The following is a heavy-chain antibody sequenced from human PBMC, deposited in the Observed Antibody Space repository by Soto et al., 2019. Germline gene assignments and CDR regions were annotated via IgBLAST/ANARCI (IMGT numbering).Heavy chain of an antibody. CDR1: GDSFSGYY. D-gene: IGHD6-13*01. J-gene: IGHJ5*02. Sequence: HVQLQESGPGLLRPSDTLSLTCTVSGDSFSGYYWSWIRQPAGKGLEWIGRVYTSGATDYNPSLRGRVIVSVDTSRNQVSLKLRILAAADTAVYYCAREAAETVGDGYWCDPWGQGTLVTVSS. V-gene: IGHV4-4*07. CDR3: AREAAETVGDGYWCDP. CDR2: VYTSGAT.